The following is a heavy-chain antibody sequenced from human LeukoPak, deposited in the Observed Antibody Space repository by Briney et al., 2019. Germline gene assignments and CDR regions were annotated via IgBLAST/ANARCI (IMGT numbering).Heavy chain of an antibody. CDR1: GFTFSSYG. CDR2: IWYDGSNK. CDR3: ARDGITMVRGADWFDP. Sequence: GRSLRLSCAASGFTFSSYGMHWVRQAPGKGPEWVAVIWYDGSNKYYADSVKGRFTISRDNSKNTLYLQMNSLRAEDTAVYYCARDGITMVRGADWFDPWGQGTLVTVSS. D-gene: IGHD3-10*01. V-gene: IGHV3-33*01. J-gene: IGHJ5*02.